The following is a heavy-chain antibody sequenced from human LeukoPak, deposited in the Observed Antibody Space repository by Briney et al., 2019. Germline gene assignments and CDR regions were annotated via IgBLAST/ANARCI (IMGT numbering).Heavy chain of an antibody. CDR2: INPNSGGI. CDR3: ARVRGGIAVAGKYYYFDC. V-gene: IGHV1-2*06. D-gene: IGHD6-19*01. J-gene: IGHJ4*02. CDR1: GYTFTGYY. Sequence: ASVKVSCKASGYTFTGYYMHWVRQAPGQGLEWMGRINPNSGGINYAQKFQGRVTMTRDTSISTAYMELSRLRSDDTAVYYCARVRGGIAVAGKYYYFDCWGQGTLVTVSS.